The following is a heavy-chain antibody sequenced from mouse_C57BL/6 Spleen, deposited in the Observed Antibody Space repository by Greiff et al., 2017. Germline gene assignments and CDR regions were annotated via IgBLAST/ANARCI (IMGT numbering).Heavy chain of an antibody. Sequence: EVKLVESEGGLVQPGSSMKLSCTASGFTFSDYYMAWVRQVPEKGLEWVANINYDGSSTYYLDSLESRFIISRDNAKNILYLQMSSLKSEDTATYYCARQIYYGNYGNYFDYWGQGTTLTVSS. J-gene: IGHJ2*01. V-gene: IGHV5-16*01. CDR2: INYDGSST. D-gene: IGHD2-1*01. CDR1: GFTFSDYY. CDR3: ARQIYYGNYGNYFDY.